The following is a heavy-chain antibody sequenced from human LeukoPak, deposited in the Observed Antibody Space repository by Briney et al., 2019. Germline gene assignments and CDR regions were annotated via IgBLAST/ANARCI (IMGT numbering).Heavy chain of an antibody. CDR3: ARDLYIRYSKGQRLPFDY. Sequence: PGGSLRLSCAASGFTFSSYSMNWVRQAPGKGLEWVSSISSSSSYIYYTDSVKGQFTISRDNAKNSLYPQMNSLRAEDTAVYYCARDLYIRYSKGQRLPFDYWGQGTLVTVSS. CDR1: GFTFSSYS. CDR2: ISSSSSYI. V-gene: IGHV3-21*01. J-gene: IGHJ4*02. D-gene: IGHD4-11*01.